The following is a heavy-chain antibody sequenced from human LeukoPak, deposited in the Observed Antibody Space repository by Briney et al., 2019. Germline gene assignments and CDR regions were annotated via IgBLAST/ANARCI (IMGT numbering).Heavy chain of an antibody. Sequence: GGSLRLSCAASGFMFSSYAMSWVRQAPGKGLEWVALISYDGSSEYYAGSVKGRFTISRDNSKITVYLQMNSLKAEDTAVYYCAKELYNYGDYGAEGLDVGGQGTTVTVS. J-gene: IGHJ6*02. CDR3: AKELYNYGDYGAEGLDV. CDR1: GFMFSSYA. CDR2: ISYDGSSE. V-gene: IGHV3-30*18. D-gene: IGHD4-17*01.